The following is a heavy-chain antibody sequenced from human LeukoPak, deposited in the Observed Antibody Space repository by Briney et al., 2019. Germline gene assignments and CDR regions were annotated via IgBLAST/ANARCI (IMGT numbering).Heavy chain of an antibody. Sequence: SETLSLTCTVSGGSISSYYWSWIRQPPGKGLEWIGYIYYSGSTNYNPSLKSRVTISVDTSKNQFSLKLSSVTAADTAVYYCARRYGSGYYLDYFDYWGQGTLVTVSS. CDR1: GGSISSYY. CDR2: IYYSGST. V-gene: IGHV4-59*08. J-gene: IGHJ4*02. CDR3: ARRYGSGYYLDYFDY. D-gene: IGHD3-22*01.